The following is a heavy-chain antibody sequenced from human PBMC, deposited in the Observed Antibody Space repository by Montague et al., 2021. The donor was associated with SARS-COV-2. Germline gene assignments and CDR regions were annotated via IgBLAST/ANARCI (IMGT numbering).Heavy chain of an antibody. V-gene: IGHV3-23*01. D-gene: IGHD1-1*01. CDR1: GFSFRSYA. CDR2: MSGAGGST. J-gene: IGHJ4*02. CDR3: ARAPPHGWNDLRSLDY. Sequence: SLRLSCAASGFSFRSYAMHWVRQAPGKGLAWVSGMSGAGGSTYYADSVKGRFTISRDNSKNTLYLQMSSLRAEDTAIYYCARAPPHGWNDLRSLDYWGQGTLVTVSS.